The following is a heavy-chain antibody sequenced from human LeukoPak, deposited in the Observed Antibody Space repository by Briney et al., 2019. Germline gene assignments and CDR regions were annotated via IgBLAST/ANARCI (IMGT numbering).Heavy chain of an antibody. Sequence: GGSLRLSCAASGFTFSSYGMHWVRQAPGKGLEWVAFIRYDGSDENYADSVKGRFTISRDNSKNTLYLQMNSLRAEDTAVYYCTNENWNLHYWGQGSLVTVSS. D-gene: IGHD1-1*01. CDR1: GFTFSSYG. V-gene: IGHV3-30*02. CDR2: IRYDGSDE. CDR3: TNENWNLHY. J-gene: IGHJ4*02.